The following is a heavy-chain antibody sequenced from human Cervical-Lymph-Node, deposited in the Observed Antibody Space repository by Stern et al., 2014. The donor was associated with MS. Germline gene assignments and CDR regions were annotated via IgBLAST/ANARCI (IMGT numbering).Heavy chain of an antibody. Sequence: QLQLQESGPGLVKPSETLSLTCAVSGDSISSYTHYWAWIRQPPGKGLEWIGSAYHSGPTSDTPSLKSPVTISLNTPNNPFSLGLNSVTAADTAVYYCAKHACTGAACPFDLWGQGTLVTVSS. CDR2: AYHSGPT. D-gene: IGHD2-8*02. V-gene: IGHV4-39*01. CDR3: AKHACTGAACPFDL. J-gene: IGHJ4*02. CDR1: GDSISSYTHY.